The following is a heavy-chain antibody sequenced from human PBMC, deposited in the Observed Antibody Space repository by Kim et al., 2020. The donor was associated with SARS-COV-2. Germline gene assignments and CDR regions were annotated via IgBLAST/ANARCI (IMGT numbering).Heavy chain of an antibody. CDR2: IAAGGDST. CDR1: GFTFSLYA. CDR3: AKERVVPATGDAFDI. D-gene: IGHD2-21*02. V-gene: IGHV3-23*01. Sequence: GGSLRLSCTASGFTFSLYAMTWVRHSPGKGLEWVSTIAAGGDSTYYADSVKGRFTISRDNSKNMLYLQRNSLGAEDTAVYHCAKERVVPATGDAFDIWGLGTMVTVSS. J-gene: IGHJ3*02.